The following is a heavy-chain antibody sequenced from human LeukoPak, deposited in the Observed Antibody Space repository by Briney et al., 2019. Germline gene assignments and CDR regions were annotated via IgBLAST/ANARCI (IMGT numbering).Heavy chain of an antibody. V-gene: IGHV3-48*01. D-gene: IGHD4-17*01. CDR2: ISSSSSTI. J-gene: IGHJ5*01. CDR1: GFTFSSYE. Sequence: GGSLRLSCAASGFTFSSYEMNWVRQAPGKGLEWDSYISSSSSTIYYADSVKGRFTISRDNAKNSLYLQMNSLRAEDTAVYYCARTLWDYGDYLSWFDSWGQGTLVTVSS. CDR3: ARTLWDYGDYLSWFDS.